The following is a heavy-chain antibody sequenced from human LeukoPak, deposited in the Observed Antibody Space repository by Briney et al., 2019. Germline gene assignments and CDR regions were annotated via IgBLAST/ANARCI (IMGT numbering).Heavy chain of an antibody. CDR3: ARERKAHYYDSSGSGGSDY. CDR1: GGSISSSSYY. Sequence: SETLSLTCTVSGGSISSSSYYWGWIRQPPGKGLEWIGSIYYSGSTYYNPSLKSRVTISVDTSKNHFSLKLSSVTAADTAVYYCARERKAHYYDSSGSGGSDYWGQGTLVTVSS. J-gene: IGHJ4*02. CDR2: IYYSGST. D-gene: IGHD3-22*01. V-gene: IGHV4-39*07.